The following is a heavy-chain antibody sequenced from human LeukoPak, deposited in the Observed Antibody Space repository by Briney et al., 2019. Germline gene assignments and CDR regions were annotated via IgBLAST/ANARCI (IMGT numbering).Heavy chain of an antibody. J-gene: IGHJ6*02. CDR1: GFTFSNYW. D-gene: IGHD2-15*01. CDR3: ARDGRLYGMDV. V-gene: IGHV3-7*01. Sequence: GGSLRLSCAASGFTFSNYWMSWVRQAPGKGLEWVANIKEDGSEKYYVDSVKGRFTISRDNARNSLYLQMNSLRAEDTAVYYCARDGRLYGMDVWGQGTTVTVSS. CDR2: IKEDGSEK.